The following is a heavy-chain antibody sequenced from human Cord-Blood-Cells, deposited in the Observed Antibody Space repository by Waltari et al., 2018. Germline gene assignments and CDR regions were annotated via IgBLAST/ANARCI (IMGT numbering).Heavy chain of an antibody. J-gene: IGHJ5*02. Sequence: QVQLVQSGAEVKKPGASVKVSCKASGYTFTSYDINWVRQATGQGLEWVGWMKPNSGNTGYAQKFQGRVTITRNTSISTAYMELGSLRSEDTAVYYCVRRGAAAGNWFDPWGQGTLVTVSS. CDR3: VRRGAAAGNWFDP. V-gene: IGHV1-8*03. CDR2: MKPNSGNT. CDR1: GYTFTSYD. D-gene: IGHD6-13*01.